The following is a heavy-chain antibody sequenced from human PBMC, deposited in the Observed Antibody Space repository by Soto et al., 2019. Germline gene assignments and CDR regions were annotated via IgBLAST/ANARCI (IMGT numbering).Heavy chain of an antibody. CDR1: GFTFKNYA. D-gene: IGHD6-13*01. J-gene: IGHJ4*02. V-gene: IGHV3-30-3*01. Sequence: PGGSLRLSCIVSGFTFKNYAMHWVRQAPGKGLEWVAVISSDGYNKYYADSVKGRFTISRDNSKNTLYVQMNSLRAEDTAVYYCAYSSTPFDYWGQGTLVTVSS. CDR3: AYSSTPFDY. CDR2: ISSDGYNK.